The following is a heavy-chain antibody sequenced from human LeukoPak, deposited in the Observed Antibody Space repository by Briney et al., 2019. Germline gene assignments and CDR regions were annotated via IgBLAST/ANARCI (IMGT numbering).Heavy chain of an antibody. V-gene: IGHV3-74*01. J-gene: IGHJ4*02. Sequence: PGGSLRLSCAASGFTFSTYWMHWVRQPPGKGLVWVSRIDGDGTGTDYADSVKGRFTVSRDNAKNTVYLQMNSLTAEDTSTYYCVRDNWGLDYWGQGTLVTVSS. D-gene: IGHD7-27*01. CDR1: GFTFSTYW. CDR3: VRDNWGLDY. CDR2: IDGDGTGT.